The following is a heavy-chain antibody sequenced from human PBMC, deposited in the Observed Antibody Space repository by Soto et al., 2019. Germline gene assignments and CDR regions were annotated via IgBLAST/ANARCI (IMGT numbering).Heavy chain of an antibody. V-gene: IGHV4-39*01. D-gene: IGHD1-20*01. J-gene: IGHJ6*03. CDR3: ATRIAGEQRPYYYYMDV. Sequence: SETLSLTCTVSGGSISGSSYYWGWTRQPPGKGLEWIGSIYYSGSTYYNPSLKSRITISVDTSKNQFSLKLSSVTAADTAVYYCATRIAGEQRPYYYYMDVWGKGTTVTVSS. CDR1: GGSISGSSYY. CDR2: IYYSGST.